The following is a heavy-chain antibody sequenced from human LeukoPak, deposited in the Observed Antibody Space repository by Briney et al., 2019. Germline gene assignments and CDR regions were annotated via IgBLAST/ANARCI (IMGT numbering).Heavy chain of an antibody. V-gene: IGHV4-59*01. CDR1: GGSISSYY. Sequence: SETLSLTCTVSGGSISSYYWSWIRQPPGKGLEWIGYIYYSGSTNYNPSLKSRVTISVDTSKNQFSLKLSSVTAADTAVYYCARGDGVAGTGFDYWGQGTLVTVSS. CDR2: IYYSGST. CDR3: ARGDGVAGTGFDY. J-gene: IGHJ4*02. D-gene: IGHD6-19*01.